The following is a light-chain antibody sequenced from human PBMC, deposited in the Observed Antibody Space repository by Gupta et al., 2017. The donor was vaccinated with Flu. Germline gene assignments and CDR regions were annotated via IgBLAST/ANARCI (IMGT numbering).Light chain of an antibody. Sequence: DIQMTQSPSFLSASVGDRVTITCQASQDISNYLNWYQQKPGKAPKLLIYDASNLEIGVPSRFSGSGSGTDFSFTISSLQPEDVATYYCQQDDNLPLTFGGGTKVEIK. CDR1: QDISNY. CDR2: DAS. J-gene: IGKJ4*01. V-gene: IGKV1-33*01. CDR3: QQDDNLPLT.